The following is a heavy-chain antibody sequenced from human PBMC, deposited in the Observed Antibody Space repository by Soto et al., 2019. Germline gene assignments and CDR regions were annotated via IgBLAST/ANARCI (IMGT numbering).Heavy chain of an antibody. D-gene: IGHD3-3*01. CDR3: ARDPTIFGVVINYMDV. J-gene: IGHJ6*03. CDR2: ISGSGGST. V-gene: IGHV3-23*01. CDR1: GFNFSSYA. Sequence: GGSLRLSCAASGFNFSSYALSVVRQAPGKGLEWVSAISGSGGSTYYADSVKGRFTISRDNSKNTLYLQMNSLRAEDTAVYYCARDPTIFGVVINYMDVRAKGTTVTVSS.